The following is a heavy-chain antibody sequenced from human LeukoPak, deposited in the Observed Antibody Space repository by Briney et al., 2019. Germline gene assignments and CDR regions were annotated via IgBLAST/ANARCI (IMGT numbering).Heavy chain of an antibody. CDR2: ISYDGSNK. Sequence: GGSLRLSCAASGFTFSSYAMHWVRQAPGKGLEWVAVISYDGSNKYYADSVKGRFTISRDNSKNTLYLQMNSLRAEDTAVYYCARGSYGSGSYTLDYWGQGTLDTVSS. D-gene: IGHD3-10*01. CDR3: ARGSYGSGSYTLDY. J-gene: IGHJ4*02. CDR1: GFTFSSYA. V-gene: IGHV3-30*04.